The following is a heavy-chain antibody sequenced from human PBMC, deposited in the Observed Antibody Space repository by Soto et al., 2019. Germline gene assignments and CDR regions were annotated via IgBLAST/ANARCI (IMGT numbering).Heavy chain of an antibody. CDR1: GYTFTSYG. D-gene: IGHD5-18*01. Sequence: QVQLVQSGAEVKKPGASVKVSCKASGYTFTSYGISWVRQAPGPGLEWMGWISGYNGNTNYAQKLQGIVTMTTDTSTSTAYMELRCLRSDDTAVYYCASSLLVGYGLEGESAWGQGTLVTDSS. CDR3: ASSLLVGYGLEGESA. V-gene: IGHV1-18*01. J-gene: IGHJ1*01. CDR2: ISGYNGNT.